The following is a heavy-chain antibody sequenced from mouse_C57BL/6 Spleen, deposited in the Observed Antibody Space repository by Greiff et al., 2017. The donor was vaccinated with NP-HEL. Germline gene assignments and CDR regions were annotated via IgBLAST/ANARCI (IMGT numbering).Heavy chain of an antibody. Sequence: VQLQQSGAELVKPGASVKLSCKASGYTFTSYWMHWVKQRPGQGLEWIGMIHPNSGSTNYNEKFKSKATLTVDKSSSTAYMQLRSLTSEDSAVYYCAGSGGNAMAYWGQGTPVTVSA. D-gene: IGHD2-1*01. V-gene: IGHV1-64*01. CDR3: AGSGGNAMAY. J-gene: IGHJ3*01. CDR2: IHPNSGST. CDR1: GYTFTSYW.